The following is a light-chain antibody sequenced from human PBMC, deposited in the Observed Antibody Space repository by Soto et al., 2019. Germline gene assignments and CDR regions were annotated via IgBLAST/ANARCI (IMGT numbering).Light chain of an antibody. CDR3: QQYNNWPRT. Sequence: EIVMTQSPATLSVSPGERATLSCRASQSVSSNLAWYQQKPGQAPRLLIYVASTRATGIPARFSGSGYGTEFTLTISSLQSEDFAVYYCQQYNNWPRTFGQGTKVEIK. CDR2: VAS. V-gene: IGKV3-15*01. J-gene: IGKJ1*01. CDR1: QSVSSN.